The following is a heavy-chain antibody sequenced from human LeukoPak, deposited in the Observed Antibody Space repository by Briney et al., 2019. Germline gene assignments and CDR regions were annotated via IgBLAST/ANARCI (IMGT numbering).Heavy chain of an antibody. D-gene: IGHD2/OR15-2a*01. Sequence: PGGSLRLSCEASGFTFSGSAMHWVRQASGKGLEWVGRIRSKANSYATAYAASVKGRFTISRDDSKNTAYLQMNSLKTEDTAVYYCTRHLLWLDAFDIWGQGTMVTVSS. CDR1: GFTFSGSA. CDR2: IRSKANSYAT. V-gene: IGHV3-73*01. CDR3: TRHLLWLDAFDI. J-gene: IGHJ3*02.